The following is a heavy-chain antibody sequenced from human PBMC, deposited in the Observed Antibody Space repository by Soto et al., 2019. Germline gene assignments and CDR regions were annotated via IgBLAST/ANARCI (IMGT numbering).Heavy chain of an antibody. J-gene: IGHJ6*02. D-gene: IGHD3-3*01. CDR2: ISSSGGST. Sequence: LGLSCAASGFSFSKYAMNWVRQAPGRGLEWVSGISSSGGSTAYGDSVKGRFTISRDNSKNTLYLQMNSLRADDAAVYFCAKWHDFWTTYSYYYGMDVWGQGTTVTVAS. CDR1: GFSFSKYA. V-gene: IGHV3-23*01. CDR3: AKWHDFWTTYSYYYGMDV.